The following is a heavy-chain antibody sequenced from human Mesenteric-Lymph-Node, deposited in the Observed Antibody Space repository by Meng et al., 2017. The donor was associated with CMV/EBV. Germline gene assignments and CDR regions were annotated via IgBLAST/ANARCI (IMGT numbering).Heavy chain of an antibody. V-gene: IGHV3-7*03. D-gene: IGHD1-26*01. Sequence: GESLKISCAASGFTFSSYWMSWVRQAPGKGLEWVANIKQDGSEKYYVDSVKGRFTISRDNAKNSLYLQMNSLRAEDTAIYYCAKDTRVGAWGAFDYWGQGTLVTVSS. CDR1: GFTFSSYW. CDR3: AKDTRVGAWGAFDY. CDR2: IKQDGSEK. J-gene: IGHJ4*02.